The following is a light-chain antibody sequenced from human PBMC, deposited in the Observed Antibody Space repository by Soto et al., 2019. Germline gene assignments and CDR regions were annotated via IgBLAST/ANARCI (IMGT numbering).Light chain of an antibody. Sequence: PGERATLSCRASQSVSSTYLAWYQQKPGQAPRPLISAASSRATGTPDRFSGSGSGTYFTLTISRLEPEDFAVYYCQQDGSSRWTFGQGTKVEIK. V-gene: IGKV3-20*01. CDR3: QQDGSSRWT. J-gene: IGKJ1*01. CDR1: QSVSSTY. CDR2: AAS.